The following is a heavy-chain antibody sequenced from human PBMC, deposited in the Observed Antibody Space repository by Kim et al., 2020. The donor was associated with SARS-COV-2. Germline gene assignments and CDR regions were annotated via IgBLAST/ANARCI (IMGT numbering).Heavy chain of an antibody. Sequence: SGPTLVNPTQTLTLTCTFSGFSLSTSGMCVSWIRQPPGKALEWLALIDWDDDKYYSTSLKTRLTISKDTSKNQVVLTMTNMDPVDTATYYCARITYDILTCYHYGLDVWGQGTTVTVSS. D-gene: IGHD3-9*01. CDR3: ARITYDILTCYHYGLDV. CDR2: IDWDDDK. J-gene: IGHJ6*02. CDR1: GFSLSTSGMC. V-gene: IGHV2-70*01.